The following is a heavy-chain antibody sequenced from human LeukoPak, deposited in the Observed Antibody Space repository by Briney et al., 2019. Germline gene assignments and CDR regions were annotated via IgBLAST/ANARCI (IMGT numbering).Heavy chain of an antibody. CDR3: ARRLRRNYFDY. V-gene: IGHV3-48*03. CDR1: GFTFSSYE. D-gene: IGHD4-17*01. CDR2: ISSSGSTI. Sequence: PGGSLRLACAASGFTFSSYEMSWVRQAPGKGLEWVSYISSSGSTIYYADSVKGRFTISRDNAKNSLYLQMNSLRAEDTAVYCCARRLRRNYFDYWGQGTLVTVSS. J-gene: IGHJ4*02.